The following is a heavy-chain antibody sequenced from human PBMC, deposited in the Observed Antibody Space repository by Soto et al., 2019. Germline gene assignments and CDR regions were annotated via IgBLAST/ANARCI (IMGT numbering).Heavy chain of an antibody. CDR2: INAGNGNT. J-gene: IGHJ4*02. CDR3: ARAAGYCTNGVCHLDY. V-gene: IGHV1-3*01. CDR1: GYTFTSYA. Sequence: ASVKVSCKASGYTFTSYAMHWVRHAPGQRLEWMGWINAGNGNTKYSQKFQGRVTITRDTSASTAYMELSSLRSEDTAVYYCARAAGYCTNGVCHLDYWGQGTLVTVSS. D-gene: IGHD2-8*01.